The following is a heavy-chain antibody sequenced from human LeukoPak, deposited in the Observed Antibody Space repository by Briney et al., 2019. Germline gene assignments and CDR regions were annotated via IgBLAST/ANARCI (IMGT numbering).Heavy chain of an antibody. CDR2: IYYSGST. D-gene: IGHD3-22*01. CDR1: GGSISSGGYY. CDR3: ARGGSRYYDSSGSGSFDY. Sequence: PSQTLSLTCTVSGGSISSGGYYWSWIRQHPGKGLEWIGYIYYSGSTYYNPSLKSRVTISVDTSKNQFSLKLSSVTAADTAVYYCARGGSRYYDSSGSGSFDYWGQGTLVTVSS. V-gene: IGHV4-31*03. J-gene: IGHJ4*02.